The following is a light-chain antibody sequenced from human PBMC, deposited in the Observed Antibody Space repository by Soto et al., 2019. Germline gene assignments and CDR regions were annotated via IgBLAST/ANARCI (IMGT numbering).Light chain of an antibody. CDR3: SSYAGSNKWWGVV. Sequence: QSALTQPPSASGSPGQSVTISCTGTSSDVGGYNYVSWYQQHPGKAPKLMIYEVSKRPSGVPDRFSGSKSGNTASLTVSGLQAEDEADYYCSSYAGSNKWWGVVFGGGTKLTVL. J-gene: IGLJ2*01. CDR2: EVS. CDR1: SSDVGGYNY. V-gene: IGLV2-8*01.